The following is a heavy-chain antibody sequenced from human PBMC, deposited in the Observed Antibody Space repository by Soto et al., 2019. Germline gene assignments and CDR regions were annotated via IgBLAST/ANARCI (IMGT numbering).Heavy chain of an antibody. CDR1: GGSISSYY. CDR3: ASRTNLWSGYSDAFDI. V-gene: IGHV4-59*08. Sequence: SETLSLTCTVSGGSISSYYWSWIRQPPGKGLEWIGYIYYSGNTNYNPSLKSRVTISVDTSKNQFSLKLSSVTAADTAVYYCASRTNLWSGYSDAFDIWGQGTMVTVSS. D-gene: IGHD3-3*01. J-gene: IGHJ3*02. CDR2: IYYSGNT.